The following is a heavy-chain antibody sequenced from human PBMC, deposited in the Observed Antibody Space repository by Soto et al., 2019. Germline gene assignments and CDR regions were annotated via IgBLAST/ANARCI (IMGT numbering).Heavy chain of an antibody. CDR2: ITPFNGNT. D-gene: IGHD1-26*01. V-gene: IGHV1-45*02. CDR1: EYTFTYRY. Sequence: RASVKVSCKTSEYTFTYRYLHWVRQAPGQALEWMGWITPFNGNTNYAQKYQDRVTISRDRSMSTAYMELTSLRSEDTAMYYCATSPSAIVGVTGDWGQGTLVTVSS. J-gene: IGHJ4*02. CDR3: ATSPSAIVGVTGD.